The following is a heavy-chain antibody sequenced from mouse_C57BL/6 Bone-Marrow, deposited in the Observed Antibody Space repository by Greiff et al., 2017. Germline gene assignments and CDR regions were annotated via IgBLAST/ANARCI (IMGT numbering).Heavy chain of an antibody. J-gene: IGHJ2*01. V-gene: IGHV5-6*01. Sequence: EVQLMESGGDLVKPGGSLKLSCAASGFTFSSYGMSWVRQTPDKRLEWVATISSGGSYTYYPDSVKGRFTISRDNAKNTLNLQISSLKSEDTAMYYCARHSNFDYWGQGTTLTVSS. CDR2: ISSGGSYT. CDR3: ARHSNFDY. CDR1: GFTFSSYG.